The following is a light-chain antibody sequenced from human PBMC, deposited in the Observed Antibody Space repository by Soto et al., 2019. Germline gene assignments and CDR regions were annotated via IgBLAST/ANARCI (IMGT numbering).Light chain of an antibody. CDR1: QSVSSN. Sequence: ETVMTQSPATLSVSPGERATLSCRASQSVSSNLAWYQQKPGQAPRLLIDGASTRATGIPARFSGSGSGTDFTLTISSLEPEDFAVYYCQQRSNWLTFGGGTKVDIK. J-gene: IGKJ4*01. V-gene: IGKV3-15*01. CDR2: GAS. CDR3: QQRSNWLT.